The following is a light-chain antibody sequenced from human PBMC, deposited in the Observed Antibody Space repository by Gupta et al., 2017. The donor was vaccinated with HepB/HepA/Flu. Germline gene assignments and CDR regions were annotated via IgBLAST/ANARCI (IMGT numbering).Light chain of an antibody. CDR2: GAS. Sequence: EIVMTQSPATLSVSPGERATLSCRASQSVSSNLAWYQQESGQAPRLLIYGASTRATGVPARFRGSGSGTEFTLTISSLQSEDFAVYYCQHYNNWPPWTFGQGTKVEIK. CDR1: QSVSSN. CDR3: QHYNNWPPWT. V-gene: IGKV3-15*01. J-gene: IGKJ1*01.